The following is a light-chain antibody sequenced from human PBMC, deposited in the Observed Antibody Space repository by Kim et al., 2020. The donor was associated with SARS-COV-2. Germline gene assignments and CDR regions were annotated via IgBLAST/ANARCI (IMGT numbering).Light chain of an antibody. CDR3: SSYSSIHTQKV. Sequence: QSALTQPPSVSGSPGQSITISCTETRGDLSGYNYVSWYQQHPDKAPKLILYDFTSRPLGMSTRFSGSKSGNTASLTISGLQPEDEADYYCSSYSSIHTQKVFGGGTKLTVL. V-gene: IGLV2-14*03. J-gene: IGLJ2*01. CDR1: RGDLSGYNY. CDR2: DFT.